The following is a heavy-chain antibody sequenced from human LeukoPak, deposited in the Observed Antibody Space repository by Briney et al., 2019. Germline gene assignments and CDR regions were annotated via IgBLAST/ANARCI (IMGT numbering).Heavy chain of an antibody. V-gene: IGHV3-30-3*01. CDR3: ARGRIQLWGGYFDY. D-gene: IGHD5-18*01. Sequence: GGSLRLSCAASGFTFSSYAMHWVRQAPGKGLEWVAVISYDGSNKYYADSVKGRFTISRDNSKNTLYLQMNSLRAEDTAVYYCARGRIQLWGGYFDYWGQGTLVTVSS. CDR2: ISYDGSNK. J-gene: IGHJ4*02. CDR1: GFTFSSYA.